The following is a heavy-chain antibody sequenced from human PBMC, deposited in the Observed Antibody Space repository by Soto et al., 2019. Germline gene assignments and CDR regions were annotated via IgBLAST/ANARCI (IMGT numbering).Heavy chain of an antibody. CDR2: TYYRSKWYN. CDR1: GDSVSSNSAA. Sequence: PSQTLSLTCAISGDSVSSNSAAWNWIRQSPSRGLEWLGRTYYRSKWYNDYAVSVKSRITINPDTSKNQFSLQLNSVTPEDTAVYYCARVPFYLNLPPRSQICMDVWGPGTTGTGFS. V-gene: IGHV6-1*01. J-gene: IGHJ6*02. CDR3: ARVPFYLNLPPRSQICMDV. D-gene: IGHD2-15*01.